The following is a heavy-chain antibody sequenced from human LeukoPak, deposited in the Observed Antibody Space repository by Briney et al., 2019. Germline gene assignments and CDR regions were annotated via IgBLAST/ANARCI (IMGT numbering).Heavy chain of an antibody. Sequence: SETLSLTCAVSGYSISSGYYWGWIRQPPGKGLEWIGSIHHSGTAYYNPSLKSRVTISVDTSKNQFSLNLSSVTAADTAVYYCARSFKDTTVTSGFDYWGQGTLVTVSS. CDR3: ARSFKDTTVTSGFDY. CDR1: GYSISSGYY. D-gene: IGHD4-17*01. CDR2: IHHSGTA. J-gene: IGHJ4*02. V-gene: IGHV4-38-2*01.